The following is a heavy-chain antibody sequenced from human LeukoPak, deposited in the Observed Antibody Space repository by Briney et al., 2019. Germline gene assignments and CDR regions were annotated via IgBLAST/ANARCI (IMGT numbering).Heavy chain of an antibody. CDR1: GYTFTSYG. Sequence: ASVKVSCKASGYTFTSYGITWVRQAPGQGLEWMGWVSAYAENTNYVQKIQGRVTMTTDTSTSTAYMELRSLRSDDTAVYYCARDCIGCHGFDYWGQGTLVTVSS. CDR3: ARDCIGCHGFDY. D-gene: IGHD2-15*01. V-gene: IGHV1-18*01. CDR2: VSAYAENT. J-gene: IGHJ4*02.